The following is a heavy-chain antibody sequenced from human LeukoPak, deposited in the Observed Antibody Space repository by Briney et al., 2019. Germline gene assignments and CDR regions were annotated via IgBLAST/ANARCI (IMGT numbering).Heavy chain of an antibody. D-gene: IGHD6-13*01. V-gene: IGHV3-48*04. CDR3: ASTSGPAAAGIAGGDFDY. CDR1: GFTFSSYA. CDR2: ISSSGSTI. Sequence: GGSLRLSCAASGFTFSSYAMSWVRQAPGKGLEWVSYISSSGSTIYYADSVKGRFTISRDNAKNSLYLQMNSLRAEDTAVYYCASTSGPAAAGIAGGDFDYWGQGTLVTVSS. J-gene: IGHJ4*02.